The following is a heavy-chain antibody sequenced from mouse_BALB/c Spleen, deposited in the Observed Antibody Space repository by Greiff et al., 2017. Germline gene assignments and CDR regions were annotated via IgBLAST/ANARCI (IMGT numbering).Heavy chain of an antibody. J-gene: IGHJ2*01. V-gene: IGHV1-87*01. CDR2: IYPGDGDT. Sequence: VQLQQSGAELARPGASVKLSCKASGYTFTSYWMQWVKQRPGQGLEWIGAIYPGDGDTRYTQKFKGTATLTADKSSSTAYMQLSSLASEDSAVYYCARSAFDDWGEGTTLTVSA. CDR1: GYTFTSYW. D-gene: IGHD1-2*01. CDR3: ARSAFDD.